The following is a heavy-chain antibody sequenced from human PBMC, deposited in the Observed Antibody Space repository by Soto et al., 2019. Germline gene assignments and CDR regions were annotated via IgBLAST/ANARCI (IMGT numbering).Heavy chain of an antibody. CDR1: GGSISGYF. CDR2: IYYSGST. CDR3: ARHRYGSGSLYNWFDH. J-gene: IGHJ5*02. V-gene: IGHV4-59*01. D-gene: IGHD3-10*01. Sequence: PSETLSLTCTVSGGSISGYFWSWMRQPLGKELEWIGYIYYSGSTNYNPSLKSRITMSVDSSKNQFSLKLSSVTAADTAVYYCARHRYGSGSLYNWFDHWGQGTLVTVSS.